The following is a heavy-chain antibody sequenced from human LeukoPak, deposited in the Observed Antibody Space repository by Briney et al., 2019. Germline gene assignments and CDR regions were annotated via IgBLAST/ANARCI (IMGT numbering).Heavy chain of an antibody. Sequence: ASVKVSCKAFGYTFSDYGVSWVRQAPGQGLQWMGWISGDNGKTNYAQKVQGRVIMTKDTSTSTVYLELKSLRSDDTAVYYCARDMVGLAADGNWFDPWGQGTLVTVSS. CDR1: GYTFSDYG. CDR2: ISGDNGKT. V-gene: IGHV1-18*01. D-gene: IGHD6-13*01. CDR3: ARDMVGLAADGNWFDP. J-gene: IGHJ5*02.